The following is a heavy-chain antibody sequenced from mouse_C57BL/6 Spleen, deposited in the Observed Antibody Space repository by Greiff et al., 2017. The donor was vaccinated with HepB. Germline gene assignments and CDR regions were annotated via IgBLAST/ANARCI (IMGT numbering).Heavy chain of an antibody. V-gene: IGHV5-9-1*02. J-gene: IGHJ4*01. D-gene: IGHD1-1*01. CDR3: TRAPTVVAPYAMDY. CDR1: GFTFSSYA. CDR2: ISSGGDYI. Sequence: EVQGVESGEGLVKPGGSLKLSCAASGFTFSSYAMSWVRQTPEKRLEWVAYISSGGDYIYYADTVKGRFTISRDNARNTLYLQMSSLKSEDTAMYYCTRAPTVVAPYAMDYWGQGTSVTVSS.